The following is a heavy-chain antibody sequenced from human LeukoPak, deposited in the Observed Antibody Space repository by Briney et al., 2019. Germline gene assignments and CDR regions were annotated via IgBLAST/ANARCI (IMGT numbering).Heavy chain of an antibody. CDR1: GGSFSGYY. D-gene: IGHD3-10*01. CDR3: ARESSFGEEDYYYYYYMDV. J-gene: IGHJ6*03. CDR2: IYYNGNT. V-gene: IGHV4-34*01. Sequence: SETLSLTCAVYGGSFSGYYWSWIRQPPGKGLEWIGSIYYNGNTYYNPSLKSRVTISVDTSKSQFSLKLSSVTAADTAVYYCARESSFGEEDYYYYYYMDVWGKGTTVTVSS.